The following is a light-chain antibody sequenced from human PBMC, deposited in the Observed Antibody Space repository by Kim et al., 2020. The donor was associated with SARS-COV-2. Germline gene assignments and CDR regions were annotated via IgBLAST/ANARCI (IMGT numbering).Light chain of an antibody. CDR3: NSRDSSGNHVV. CDR2: GKN. CDR1: NLRSYY. J-gene: IGLJ2*01. Sequence: ALGQTVRIKCQGDNLRSYYASWYQQKPGQAPVLVIYGKNNRPSGIPDRFSGSSSGNTASLTITGDQAEDEADYYCNSRDSSGNHVVFGGGTQLTVL. V-gene: IGLV3-19*01.